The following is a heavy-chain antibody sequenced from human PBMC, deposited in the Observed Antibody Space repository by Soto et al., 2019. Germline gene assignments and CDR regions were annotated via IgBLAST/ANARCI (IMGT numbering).Heavy chain of an antibody. V-gene: IGHV1-18*01. J-gene: IGHJ5*02. CDR2: ISAYNGNT. D-gene: IGHD3-22*01. CDR1: GYTFTSYG. CDR3: ARDTIYYYDSSGYYNWFDP. Sequence: ASVKVSCKASGYTFTSYGISWVRQAPGQGLEWMGWISAYNGNTNYAQKLQGRVTMTTDTSTSTAYMELRSLRSDDTAVYYCARDTIYYYDSSGYYNWFDPWGQGTLVTVSS.